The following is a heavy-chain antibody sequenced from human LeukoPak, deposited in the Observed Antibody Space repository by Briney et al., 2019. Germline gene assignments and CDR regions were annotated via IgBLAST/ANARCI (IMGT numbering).Heavy chain of an antibody. D-gene: IGHD3-22*01. J-gene: IGHJ4*02. CDR3: ALGYYDSSGYYPSSY. Sequence: PGGSLRLSCAASRFIYSAYWMSWVRQAPGKGLEWVANIKQDGSEKYYVDSVEGRFTISRDNAKNSLYLQMNSLRTEDTAVYYCALGYYDSSGYYPSSYWGQGTLVTVSS. V-gene: IGHV3-7*02. CDR2: IKQDGSEK. CDR1: RFIYSAYW.